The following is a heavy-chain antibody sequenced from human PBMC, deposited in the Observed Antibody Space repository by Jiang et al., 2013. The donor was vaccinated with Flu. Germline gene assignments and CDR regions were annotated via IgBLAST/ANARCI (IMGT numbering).Heavy chain of an antibody. CDR2: LLHGST. CDR3: ARVGKGAWVHRRAYYFDY. V-gene: IGHV4-31*03. J-gene: IGHJ4*02. Sequence: KPSPDPVPHLHCLWWLHQQWWLLLELDPPAPREGPGVDWVHLLHGSTYYNPSLKSRVTISVDTSKNQFSLKLSSVTAADTAVYYCARVGKGAWVHRRAYYFDYWGQGTLVTVSS. CDR1: WLHQQWWLL. D-gene: IGHD1-26*01.